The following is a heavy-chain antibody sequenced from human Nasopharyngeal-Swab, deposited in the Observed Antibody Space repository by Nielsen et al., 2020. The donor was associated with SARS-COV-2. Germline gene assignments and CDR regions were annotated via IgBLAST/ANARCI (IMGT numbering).Heavy chain of an antibody. J-gene: IGHJ4*02. CDR3: ASERSPAGYSYGLTPTFDY. CDR2: ISYDGSNK. Sequence: GESLKISCAASGFTFSSYAMHWVRQAPGKGPEWVAVISYDGSNKYYADSVKGRFTISRDNSKNTLYLQMNSLRAEDTAVYYCASERSPAGYSYGLTPTFDYWGQGTLVTVSS. V-gene: IGHV3-30-3*01. CDR1: GFTFSSYA. D-gene: IGHD5-18*01.